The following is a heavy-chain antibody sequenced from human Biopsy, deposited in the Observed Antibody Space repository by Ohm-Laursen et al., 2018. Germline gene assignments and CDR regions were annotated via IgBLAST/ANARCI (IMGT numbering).Heavy chain of an antibody. CDR3: ARGPYGDNAGALDV. D-gene: IGHD4/OR15-4a*01. J-gene: IGHJ3*01. CDR1: GGSFSGYD. Sequence: QTLSLTCAVDGGSFSGYDWTWIRQPPGKGLEWVGEFSHTGTTIYNPSLKSRLTISVDKSKNHFSLRLTSVTAADTATYFCARGPYGDNAGALDVWGQGTVVTVSS. CDR2: FSHTGTT. V-gene: IGHV4-34*01.